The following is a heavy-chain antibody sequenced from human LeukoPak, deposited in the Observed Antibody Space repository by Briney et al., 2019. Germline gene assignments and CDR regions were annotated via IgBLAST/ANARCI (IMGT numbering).Heavy chain of an antibody. J-gene: IGHJ4*02. D-gene: IGHD3-16*01. Sequence: GGSLRLSCAASGFTFTDYAMTWVRQAPGKGPEWVSAISGDGVHTFYTDSVKGRFTISRDNARNTLYLQMSSLRAEDTAMYYCAKSYASGNAFFDYWGQGALVTVSS. V-gene: IGHV3-23*01. CDR1: GFTFTDYA. CDR2: ISGDGVHT. CDR3: AKSYASGNAFFDY.